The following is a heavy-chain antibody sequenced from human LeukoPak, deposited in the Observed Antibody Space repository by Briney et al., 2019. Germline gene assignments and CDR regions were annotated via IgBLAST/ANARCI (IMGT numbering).Heavy chain of an antibody. CDR1: GFTFSSYS. CDR3: ARDLQVGYSSGWYH. CDR2: ISSSSSTI. J-gene: IGHJ4*02. Sequence: PGGSLRLSCAASGFTFSSYSMNWVRQAPGKGLEWVSYISSSSSTIYYADSVKGRFTISRDNAKNSLYLQMNSLRDEDTAEYYCARDLQVGYSSGWYHWGQGTLVTVSS. D-gene: IGHD6-19*01. V-gene: IGHV3-48*02.